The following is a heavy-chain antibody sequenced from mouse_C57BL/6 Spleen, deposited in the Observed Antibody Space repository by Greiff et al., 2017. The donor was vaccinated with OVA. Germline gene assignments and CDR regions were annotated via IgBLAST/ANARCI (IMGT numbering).Heavy chain of an antibody. CDR2: IYPGDGDT. CDR1: GYAFSSSW. CDR3: AREGLDYGSSSWFAY. D-gene: IGHD1-1*01. J-gene: IGHJ3*01. V-gene: IGHV1-82*01. Sequence: VKLMESGPELVKPGASVKISCKASGYAFSSSWMNWVKQRPGKGLEWIGRIYPGDGDTNYNGKFKGKATLTADKSSSTAYMQLSSLTSEDSAVYFCAREGLDYGSSSWFAYWGQGTLVTVSA.